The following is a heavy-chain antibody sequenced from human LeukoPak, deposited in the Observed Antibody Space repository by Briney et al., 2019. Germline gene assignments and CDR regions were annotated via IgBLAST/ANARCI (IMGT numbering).Heavy chain of an antibody. V-gene: IGHV1-8*01. CDR2: MNTYNGNT. CDR3: ARAAVNLHPNHYYYMDV. CDR1: GYTFTSYD. Sequence: ASVKVSCKASGYTFTSYDINWVRQATGQGLEWMGWMNTYNGNTGYAQKFEGRVIMTRDTSISTAYLELSSLTSEDTAVYYCARAAVNLHPNHYYYMDVWGKGTTVTVSS. J-gene: IGHJ6*03.